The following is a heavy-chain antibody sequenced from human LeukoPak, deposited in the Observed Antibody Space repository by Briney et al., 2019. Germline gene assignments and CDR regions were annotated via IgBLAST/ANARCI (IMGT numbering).Heavy chain of an antibody. CDR2: IYYSGST. D-gene: IGHD2-8*01. CDR1: GGSISSGGYY. V-gene: IGHV4-31*03. J-gene: IGHJ6*03. Sequence: SQTLSLTCTVSGGSISSGGYYWSWIRQHPGKGLEWIGYIYYSGSTYYNPSLKCRVTISVDTSKNQFSLKLSSVTAADTAVYYCARVRDAGYCTNGVCSIGYSSSSRRPYYYYYMDVWGKGTTVTVSS. CDR3: ARVRDAGYCTNGVCSIGYSSSSRRPYYYYYMDV.